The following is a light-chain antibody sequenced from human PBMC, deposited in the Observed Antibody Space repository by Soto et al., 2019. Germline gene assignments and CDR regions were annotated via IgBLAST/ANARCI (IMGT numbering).Light chain of an antibody. CDR2: GVS. Sequence: EIVLTQSPGTLSLSPGERATLSCRASQSISNNYLAWYQQRPGQAPRLLIYGVSSRATGIADRFSGSGSGTDFTLTISSLEPEDFAMYYGQQSTAFGQGTRVEI. V-gene: IGKV3-20*01. CDR3: QQSTA. J-gene: IGKJ1*01. CDR1: QSISNNY.